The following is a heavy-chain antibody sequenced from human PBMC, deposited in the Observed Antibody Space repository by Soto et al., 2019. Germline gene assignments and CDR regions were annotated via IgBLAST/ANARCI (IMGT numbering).Heavy chain of an antibody. J-gene: IGHJ6*02. D-gene: IGHD3-16*01. CDR1: GYTFTRSG. V-gene: IGHV1-18*01. Sequence: QVQLVQSGAEVKKPGASVKVSCKASGYTFTRSGISWVRQAPGQGLEWMGWINGYNGNTNYTQKMQGRITTTTHTTTSTAYMERRSLRSDDTAVYYCARMGDVPYYYYGMDVWGQGTTVIVSS. CDR3: ARMGDVPYYYYGMDV. CDR2: INGYNGNT.